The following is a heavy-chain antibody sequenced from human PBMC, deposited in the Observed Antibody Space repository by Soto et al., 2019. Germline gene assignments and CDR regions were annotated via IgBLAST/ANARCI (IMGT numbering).Heavy chain of an antibody. D-gene: IGHD2-21*01. V-gene: IGHV3-33*01. CDR3: ARDLWGALDY. J-gene: IGHJ4*02. Sequence: QVQLVESGGGVVQPGRSLRLSCAASGFTFSSYGMHWVRQAPGKRLEWVAVIWYDGSNKYYADSVKGRFTISRDNSKNTLYLQMNSLRAEDTAVYYCARDLWGALDYWGQGTLVTVSS. CDR1: GFTFSSYG. CDR2: IWYDGSNK.